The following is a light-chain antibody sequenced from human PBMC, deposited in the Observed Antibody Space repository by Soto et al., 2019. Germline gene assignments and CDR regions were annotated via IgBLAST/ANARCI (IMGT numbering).Light chain of an antibody. J-gene: IGLJ1*01. CDR1: RSDVGGYDY. CDR2: EVR. CDR3: SSYTSSSTRI. Sequence: QSVLTQPASVSGSPGQSITISCTGTRSDVGGYDYVSWYQQHPDKAPKLVIYEVRNRPSGISDRFYGSKSGNTASLTISGLQAEDEAEYYCSSYTSSSTRIFGTGTKLTVL. V-gene: IGLV2-14*01.